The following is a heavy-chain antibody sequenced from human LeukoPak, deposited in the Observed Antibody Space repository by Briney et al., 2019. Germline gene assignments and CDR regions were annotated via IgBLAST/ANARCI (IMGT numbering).Heavy chain of an antibody. CDR1: GFFFSNYW. V-gene: IGHV3-7*01. J-gene: IGHJ4*02. Sequence: GGSLRLSCAASGFFFSNYWMSWVRQAQGKGLEWVANINLDGNGRFYVDSVKGRFTISRDNNKKSVYLQMNSLRAEDTAVYYCASTIGSAGTQYWGQGTLVTVSS. CDR3: ASTIGSAGTQY. D-gene: IGHD6-13*01. CDR2: INLDGNGR.